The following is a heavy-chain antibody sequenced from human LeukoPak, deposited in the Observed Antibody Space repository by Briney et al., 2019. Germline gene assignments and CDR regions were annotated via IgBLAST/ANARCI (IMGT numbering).Heavy chain of an antibody. CDR1: GFTFSSYA. Sequence: TGGSLRLSCAASGFTFSSYAMSWVRQAPGKGLEWVSAISGSGGSTYYADSVKGRFTISRDNSKNTLYLQMNSLRAEDTAVYYCAKGVVPAAILLYFQHWGQGTLVTVSS. D-gene: IGHD2-2*02. CDR2: ISGSGGST. CDR3: AKGVVPAAILLYFQH. J-gene: IGHJ1*01. V-gene: IGHV3-23*01.